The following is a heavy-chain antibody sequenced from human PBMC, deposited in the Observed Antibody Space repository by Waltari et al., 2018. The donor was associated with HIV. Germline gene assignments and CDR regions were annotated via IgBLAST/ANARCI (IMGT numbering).Heavy chain of an antibody. D-gene: IGHD3-10*02. CDR2: ISSSSSTI. CDR3: ARDALVEMFDY. J-gene: IGHJ4*02. V-gene: IGHV3-48*04. Sequence: EVQLVESGGGLVQPGGSLRLSCAASGFTFSSYSMNWVRQAPGKGLEWVSYISSSSSTIYYADSVKGRFTISRDNAKNSLYLQMNSLRAEDTAVYYCARDALVEMFDYWGQGTLVTVSS. CDR1: GFTFSSYS.